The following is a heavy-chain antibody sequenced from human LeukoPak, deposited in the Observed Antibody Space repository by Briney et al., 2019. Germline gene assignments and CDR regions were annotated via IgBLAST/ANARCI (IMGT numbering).Heavy chain of an antibody. J-gene: IGHJ4*02. Sequence: GGSLRLSCAASGFTFDDYAVHWVRQAPGKGLEWVSGISWNSGSIGYADSVKGRFTISRDNAKNSLYLQMNSLRAEDMALYYCAKGAVAGIQSAFDYWGQGTLVTVSS. CDR2: ISWNSGSI. D-gene: IGHD6-19*01. CDR1: GFTFDDYA. V-gene: IGHV3-9*03. CDR3: AKGAVAGIQSAFDY.